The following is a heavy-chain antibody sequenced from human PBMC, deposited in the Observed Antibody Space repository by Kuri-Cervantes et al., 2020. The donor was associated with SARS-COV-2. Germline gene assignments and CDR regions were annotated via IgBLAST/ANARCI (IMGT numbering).Heavy chain of an antibody. CDR3: ARETTRGGYDY. V-gene: IGHV3-48*04. CDR2: ISSSGSTI. Sequence: GESLKISCAASGFTFSSYAMHWVRQAPGKGLEWVSYISSSGSTIYYADSVKGRFTISRDNAKNSLYLQMNSLRAEDTAVYYCARETTRGGYDYWGQGTLVTVSS. D-gene: IGHD5-12*01. J-gene: IGHJ4*02. CDR1: GFTFSSYA.